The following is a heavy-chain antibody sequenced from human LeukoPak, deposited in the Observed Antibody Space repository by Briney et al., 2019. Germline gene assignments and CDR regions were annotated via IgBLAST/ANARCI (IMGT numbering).Heavy chain of an antibody. CDR2: IYHSGNT. Sequence: SETLSLTCAVSGDSISSNNWWSWVRQPPGKGLQWIAEIYHSGNTNYNPSLKSRVIISVDKSKNQFSLTLSSVTAADTAVYYCARSAIDAFDIWGQGTMVTVSS. CDR3: ARSAIDAFDI. J-gene: IGHJ3*02. V-gene: IGHV4-4*02. D-gene: IGHD6-25*01. CDR1: GDSISSNNW.